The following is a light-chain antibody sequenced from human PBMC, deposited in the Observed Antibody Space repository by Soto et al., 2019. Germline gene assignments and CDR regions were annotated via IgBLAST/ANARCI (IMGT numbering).Light chain of an antibody. Sequence: DIQMTQSPSTLSASVGDRVSITCRASQNIDDWLAWYQQKPGKAPKFLMYDASTLTSGVPSRFSGSRSGTEFTLTISSLQPDDFATYYCQQYNSYRAFGQGTKVEI. CDR3: QQYNSYRA. CDR1: QNIDDW. CDR2: DAS. J-gene: IGKJ1*01. V-gene: IGKV1-5*01.